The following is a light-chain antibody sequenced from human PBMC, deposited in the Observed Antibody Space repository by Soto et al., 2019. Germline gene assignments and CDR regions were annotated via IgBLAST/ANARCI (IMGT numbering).Light chain of an antibody. V-gene: IGKV3D-20*01. Sequence: EIVLTQSPATLSVSPGERAALSCGASQSVSSKYLAWYKQKPGLAPRLLIYDASSRATGSPDRFSGGGSGTDFTLTISRLQPEDFEVYYCQQYGHSPITFGQGTRLEIK. CDR1: QSVSSKY. J-gene: IGKJ5*01. CDR2: DAS. CDR3: QQYGHSPIT.